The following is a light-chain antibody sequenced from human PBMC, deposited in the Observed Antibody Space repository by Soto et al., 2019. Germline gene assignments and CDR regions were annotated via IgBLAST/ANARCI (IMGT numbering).Light chain of an antibody. Sequence: EILLTQSPSTLRVSPGERATLSCRASQSVSSNLAWYQQKPGQATRLLIYGASTRATGIPARFSGSGSGTEFTLTISSLQSEDFAVYYSQQYNNGPPWTFGQGTKV. CDR1: QSVSSN. J-gene: IGKJ1*01. CDR3: QQYNNGPPWT. V-gene: IGKV3-15*01. CDR2: GAS.